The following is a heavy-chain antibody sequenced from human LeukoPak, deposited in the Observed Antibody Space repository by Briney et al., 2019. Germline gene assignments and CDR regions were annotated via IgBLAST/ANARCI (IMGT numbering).Heavy chain of an antibody. CDR1: GGSISSSSYY. CDR3: ARLKGGYCSGGSCYGNDAFDI. V-gene: IGHV4-39*01. Sequence: PSETLSLTCTVSGGSISSSSYYWGWIRQPPGKGLEWIGSICYSRSTYYNPSLKSRVTISVDTSKNQFSLKLSSVTAADTAVYYCARLKGGYCSGGSCYGNDAFDIWGQGTMVTVSS. J-gene: IGHJ3*02. D-gene: IGHD2-15*01. CDR2: ICYSRST.